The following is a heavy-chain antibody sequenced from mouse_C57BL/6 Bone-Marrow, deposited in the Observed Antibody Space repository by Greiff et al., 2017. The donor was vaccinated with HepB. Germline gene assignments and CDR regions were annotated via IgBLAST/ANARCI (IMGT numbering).Heavy chain of an antibody. CDR1: GYTFTSYW. Sequence: QVQLQQPGAELVMPGASVKLSCKASGYTFTSYWMHWVKQRPGQGLEWIGEIDPSDSYTNYNQKFKGKSTLTVDKSSSTAYMQLSSLTSEDSAVYYCARDGNYKAGYAMDYWGQGTSVTVSS. CDR3: ARDGNYKAGYAMDY. V-gene: IGHV1-69*01. D-gene: IGHD2-1*01. CDR2: IDPSDSYT. J-gene: IGHJ4*01.